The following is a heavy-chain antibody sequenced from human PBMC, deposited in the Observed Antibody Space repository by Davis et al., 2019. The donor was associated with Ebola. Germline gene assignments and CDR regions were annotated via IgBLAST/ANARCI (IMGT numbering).Heavy chain of an antibody. CDR1: GFTFSSFE. V-gene: IGHV3-48*03. J-gene: IGHJ4*02. CDR2: ISGSGAII. CDR3: ARGSLSMTPGYFDY. D-gene: IGHD4-17*01. Sequence: GESLKISCAASGFTFSSFEMNWVRQAPGKGLAWVSYISGSGAIIYYADSVKGRFTISRDNAKNSLYLQMNSLRAEDTAVYYCARGSLSMTPGYFDYWGQGILVTVSS.